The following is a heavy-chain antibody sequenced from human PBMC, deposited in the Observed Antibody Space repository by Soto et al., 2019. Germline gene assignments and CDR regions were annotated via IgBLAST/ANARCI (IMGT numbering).Heavy chain of an antibody. D-gene: IGHD3-16*01. V-gene: IGHV3-23*01. Sequence: ESGGGLARPGGSLRLSCVASGFIFSDYAMTWVRQAPGKGLEWVATISASGGNIEYTDSLKGRFTISRDNSKNTLYLQLNGLTADDTAVHYCAKVAGGLGYFDLWGRGTLVTVSS. CDR1: GFIFSDYA. J-gene: IGHJ2*01. CDR2: ISASGGNI. CDR3: AKVAGGLGYFDL.